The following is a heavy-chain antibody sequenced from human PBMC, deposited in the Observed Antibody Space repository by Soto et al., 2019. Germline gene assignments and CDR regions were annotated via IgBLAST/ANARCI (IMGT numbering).Heavy chain of an antibody. Sequence: SETLSLTCAVYGGSFSGYYWSWIRQPPGKGLEWIGEINHSGSTNYSPSLKTRVTMSVDTSKSQFSLKLSSVTAADTAVYYCARATALADPFDSWGKGPLVTVPS. CDR3: ARATALADPFDS. J-gene: IGHJ4*02. CDR2: INHSGST. CDR1: GGSFSGYY. V-gene: IGHV4-34*01. D-gene: IGHD6-19*01.